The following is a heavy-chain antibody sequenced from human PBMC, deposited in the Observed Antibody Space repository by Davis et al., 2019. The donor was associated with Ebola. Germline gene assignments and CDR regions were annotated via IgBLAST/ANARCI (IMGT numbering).Heavy chain of an antibody. CDR1: GYTFTSYG. Sequence: ASVQVSCQASGYTFTSYGISWVRQAPGQGLEWMGWISGYNGETNYAQKFQGRVTVTTDTSTSTAYMELRSLRSDDTAVYYCAREGAFDIWGQGTMVTVSS. CDR2: ISGYNGET. V-gene: IGHV1-18*01. CDR3: AREGAFDI. J-gene: IGHJ3*02.